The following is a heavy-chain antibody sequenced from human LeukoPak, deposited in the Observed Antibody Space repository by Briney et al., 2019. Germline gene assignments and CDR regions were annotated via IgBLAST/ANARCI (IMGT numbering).Heavy chain of an antibody. J-gene: IGHJ4*02. D-gene: IGHD4-11*01. CDR2: IYTSGST. V-gene: IGHV4-61*02. Sequence: SETLSLTCTVSGGSISSGSYYWSWIRQPAGKGLEWIGRIYTSGSTNYNPSLKSRVTISVDTSKNQFPLKLSSVTAADTAVYYCAREYSYSNYYFDYWGQGTLVTVSS. CDR3: AREYSYSNYYFDY. CDR1: GGSISSGSYY.